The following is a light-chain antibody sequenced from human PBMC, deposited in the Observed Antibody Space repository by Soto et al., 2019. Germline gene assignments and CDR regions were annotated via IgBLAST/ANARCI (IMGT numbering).Light chain of an antibody. CDR3: QQYYNWPPYT. V-gene: IGKV3-15*01. J-gene: IGKJ2*01. CDR2: GAS. Sequence: IALTQSPATLSVSPGEGATLSCRANKSVGSNLAWYQQKPAQAPRLLIYGASTRATGIPARFSGSGSGTEFTLTISSLQSADFAVYYCQQYYNWPPYTFGQGTKLDIK. CDR1: KSVGSN.